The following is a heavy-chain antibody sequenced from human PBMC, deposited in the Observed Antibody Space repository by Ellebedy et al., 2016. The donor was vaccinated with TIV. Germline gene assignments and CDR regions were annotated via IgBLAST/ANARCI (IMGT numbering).Heavy chain of an antibody. CDR2: MNSDGRGT. D-gene: IGHD4-11*01. CDR3: AKFMVDDYSNYGGFDY. J-gene: IGHJ4*02. CDR1: GFTFSNYW. Sequence: GESLKISCKVSGFTFSNYWMHWVRQAPGKGLVWVSRMNSDGRGTIYADSVKGRFTMSRDNAKNTLFLQMNSLRAEDSAVYYCAKFMVDDYSNYGGFDYWGQGTLVTVSS. V-gene: IGHV3-74*01.